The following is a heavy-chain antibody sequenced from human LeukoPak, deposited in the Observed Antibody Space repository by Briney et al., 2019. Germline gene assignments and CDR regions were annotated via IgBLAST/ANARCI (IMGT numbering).Heavy chain of an antibody. CDR2: MYYSGST. CDR1: GGSISSYY. Sequence: SETLSLTCTVSGGSISSYYWSWIRQPPGKGREWIGYMYYSGSTNYIPSLKSRVTISVDTSKNHFSLKLSSVTAADTAVYYCARSKLVSTWYAFDIWGQGTMVTVSS. D-gene: IGHD6-13*01. CDR3: ARSKLVSTWYAFDI. V-gene: IGHV4-59*01. J-gene: IGHJ3*02.